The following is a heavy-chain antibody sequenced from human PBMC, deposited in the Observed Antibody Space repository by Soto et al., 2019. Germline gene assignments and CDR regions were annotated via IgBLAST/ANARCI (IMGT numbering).Heavy chain of an antibody. CDR3: ARDTSITADYYFDY. J-gene: IGHJ4*02. CDR2: ISHDGKDK. V-gene: IGHV3-30*04. CDR1: GFTFRSYA. D-gene: IGHD6-6*01. Sequence: QVQLVESGGGVVQPGRSLTLSCATSGFTFRSYAMHWVRQAPGKGLEWAAGISHDGKDKYHVDSVKGRFTISRDNSKNTLYLHMNSLRAEDTAVYYCARDTSITADYYFDYWGQGDLVTVSS.